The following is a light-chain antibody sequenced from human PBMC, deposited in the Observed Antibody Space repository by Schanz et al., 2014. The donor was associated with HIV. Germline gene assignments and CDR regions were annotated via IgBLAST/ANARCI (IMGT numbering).Light chain of an antibody. CDR2: AAS. V-gene: IGKV1-5*01. CDR3: QQYKTYPYT. CDR1: QSVGSW. J-gene: IGKJ2*01. Sequence: IQMTQPPSTLSASVGDTVTIACRASQSVGSWLAWYQQKPGKAPKLLIYAASTLHTGVPLRFSGSGSGTEFTLTIDNLQPDDFATYFCQQYKTYPYTFGQGTKLEIK.